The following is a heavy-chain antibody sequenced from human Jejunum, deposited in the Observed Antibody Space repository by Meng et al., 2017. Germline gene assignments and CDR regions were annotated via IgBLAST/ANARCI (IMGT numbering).Heavy chain of an antibody. CDR3: ARVNWTSSYWYFDL. Sequence: QLDLKQSGPGLVKPSTTLSLTCPVSGASMSSGNYYWTWIRQHPGKGLEWIGYIYYSGSTYYNPSLQSLVTISIDMSENQFSLKLTSVTAADTAVYYCARVNWTSSYWYFDLWGRGTLVTVSS. D-gene: IGHD1-1*01. V-gene: IGHV4-31*01. J-gene: IGHJ2*01. CDR2: IYYSGST. CDR1: GASMSSGNYY.